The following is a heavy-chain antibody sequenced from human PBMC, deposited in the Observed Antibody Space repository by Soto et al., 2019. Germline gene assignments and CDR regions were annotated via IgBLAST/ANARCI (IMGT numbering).Heavy chain of an antibody. V-gene: IGHV4-59*12. D-gene: IGHD1-1*01. CDR1: GGSISSYY. CDR3: ARFVSGRIQERIDY. CDR2: IYYSGST. J-gene: IGHJ4*02. Sequence: SETLSLTCTVSGGSISSYYWSWIRQPPGKGLEWIGYIYYSGSTNYNPSLKSRVTISVDTFKNQFSLKLSSVTAADTAVYYCARFVSGRIQERIDYWGQGTLVTVSS.